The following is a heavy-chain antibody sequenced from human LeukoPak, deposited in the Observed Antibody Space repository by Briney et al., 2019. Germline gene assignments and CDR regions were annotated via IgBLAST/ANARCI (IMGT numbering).Heavy chain of an antibody. V-gene: IGHV6-1*01. J-gene: IGHJ4*02. CDR2: TYYRSKWYN. CDR1: GDSVSSSIGA. CDR3: ARGETYSFDH. D-gene: IGHD2-15*01. Sequence: SQTLSLTCAVSGDSVSSSIGAWNWIRQSPSRGLEWLGGTYYRSKWYNDYAASVKSRITINPDTSRNQFSLQLNSVTPDDTAVYYCARGETYSFDHWGQGTLVTVSS.